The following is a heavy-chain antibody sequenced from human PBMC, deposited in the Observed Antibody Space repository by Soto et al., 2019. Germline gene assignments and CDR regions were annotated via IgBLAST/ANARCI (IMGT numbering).Heavy chain of an antibody. CDR1: GFTFDDYA. CDR3: AKDLRFGEPHYYGMDV. CDR2: ISWNSGSI. J-gene: IGHJ6*02. V-gene: IGHV3-9*01. Sequence: PGGSLRLSCAASGFTFDDYAMHWVRQAPGKGLEWVSGISWNSGSIGYADSVKGRFTISRDNAKNSLYLQMNSLRAEDTALYYCAKDLRFGEPHYYGMDVWGQGTTVTV. D-gene: IGHD3-10*01.